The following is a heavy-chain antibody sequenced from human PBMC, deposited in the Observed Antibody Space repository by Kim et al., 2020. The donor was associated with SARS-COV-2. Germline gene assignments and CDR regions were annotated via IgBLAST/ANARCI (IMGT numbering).Heavy chain of an antibody. CDR1: GGSISSYY. V-gene: IGHV4-59*01. D-gene: IGHD3-10*01. Sequence: SETLSLTCTVSGGSISSYYWSWIRQPPGKGLEWIGYIYYSGSTNYNPSLKSRVTISVDTSKNQFSLKLSSVTAADTAVYYCARDWAYYYGSGSYYNYYYYGMDVWGQGTTVTVSS. J-gene: IGHJ6*02. CDR2: IYYSGST. CDR3: ARDWAYYYGSGSYYNYYYYGMDV.